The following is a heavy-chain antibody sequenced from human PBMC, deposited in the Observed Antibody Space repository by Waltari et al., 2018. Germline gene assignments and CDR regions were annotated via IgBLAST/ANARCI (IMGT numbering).Heavy chain of an antibody. V-gene: IGHV1-69*12. CDR1: GGTCSSYA. D-gene: IGHD6-25*01. Sequence: QVQLVQSGAVVKKPGSSVKVSCKAPGGTCSSYAISWGRQAPGQGLAWMGWISSISGTANYEQKFQGRVTITADETPSTAYMERSRLGADDKAVYYRVREAGGLSYYFAYWGQGALVTVSS. CDR2: ISSISGTA. CDR3: VREAGGLSYYFAY. J-gene: IGHJ4*02.